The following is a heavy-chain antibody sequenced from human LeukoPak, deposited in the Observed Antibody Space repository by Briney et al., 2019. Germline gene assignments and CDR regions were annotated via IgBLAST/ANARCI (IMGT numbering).Heavy chain of an antibody. V-gene: IGHV3-23*01. Sequence: PGGSLRLSCTASGITFSSYPMTWVLQAPGKGLEWVSTITTEGVGTYYADSVKGRFAISRDNARSTLYLQMNSLRAEDTALYYCATRLGGEYWGQGTLVTVSS. D-gene: IGHD3-9*01. CDR3: ATRLGGEY. CDR1: GITFSSYP. J-gene: IGHJ4*02. CDR2: ITTEGVGT.